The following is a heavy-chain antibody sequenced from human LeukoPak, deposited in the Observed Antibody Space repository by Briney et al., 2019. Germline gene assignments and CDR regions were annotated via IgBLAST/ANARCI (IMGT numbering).Heavy chain of an antibody. CDR2: VRYDGNYK. D-gene: IGHD4-23*01. CDR1: GFTFSTYA. V-gene: IGHV3-30*02. Sequence: PGGSLRLPCAASGFTFSTYAMHWVRQAPGKGLEWVAFVRYDGNYKYYADSVKGRFTISRDNSKDTLYLQMNSLRTEDTAVYYCTKGDDYGANTRLPKYNWFDPWGGAGLVAVSS. J-gene: IGHJ5*02. CDR3: TKGDDYGANTRLPKYNWFDP.